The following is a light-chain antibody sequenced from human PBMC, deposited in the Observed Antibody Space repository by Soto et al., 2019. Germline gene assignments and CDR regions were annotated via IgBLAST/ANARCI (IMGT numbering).Light chain of an antibody. CDR2: EVT. J-gene: IGLJ1*01. CDR1: SSDVGGYGY. CDR3: SSYASSGTKV. Sequence: QSALTQPASVSGSPGQSLTISCTGTSSDVGGYGYVSWYQQQPGKAPKLIIYEVTNRPSGISSRFSASKSGNTASRTISGLQAEDEADYYCSSYASSGTKVFGSGTKVTVL. V-gene: IGLV2-14*01.